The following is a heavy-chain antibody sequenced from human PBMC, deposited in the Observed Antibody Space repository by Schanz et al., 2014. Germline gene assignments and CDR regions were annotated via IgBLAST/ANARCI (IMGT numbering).Heavy chain of an antibody. CDR3: ARLTSSDI. D-gene: IGHD4-4*01. CDR2: ILYDGSNK. J-gene: IGHJ3*02. Sequence: QVQLVESGGGVVQPGRSLRLSCAGSGFSFSDYGMHWVRQAPGRGLEWVAVILYDGSNKYYADSVKGRFTISRDISKNTLYLQMNSLRAEDTAVYYCARLTSSDIWGQGTMVTVSS. CDR1: GFSFSDYG. V-gene: IGHV3-30*03.